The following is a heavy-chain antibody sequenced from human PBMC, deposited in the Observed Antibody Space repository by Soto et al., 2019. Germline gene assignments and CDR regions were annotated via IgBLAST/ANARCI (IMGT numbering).Heavy chain of an antibody. CDR1: GYTFTSYG. J-gene: IGHJ6*02. Sequence: ASVKVSCKASGYTFTSYGISWVRQAPGQGLEWMGWISAYNGNTNYAQKLQGRVTMTTDTSTSTAYMELRSLRSDDTAVYYCARGTTSSSIRYYYYGMDVWGQVTTVTVSS. CDR3: ARGTTSSSIRYYYYGMDV. CDR2: ISAYNGNT. D-gene: IGHD6-13*01. V-gene: IGHV1-18*01.